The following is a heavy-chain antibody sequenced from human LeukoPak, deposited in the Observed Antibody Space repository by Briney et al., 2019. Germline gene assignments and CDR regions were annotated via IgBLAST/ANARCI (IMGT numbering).Heavy chain of an antibody. CDR1: GVSISSYF. J-gene: IGHJ4*02. V-gene: IGHV4-59*01. D-gene: IGHD3-10*01. CDR2: IYYSGNT. Sequence: SETLSLTCTVSGVSISSYFWNWIRQPPGKGLEWLGSIYYSGNTNYNPSLKSRVTISVDMSKSQFSLKLSSVTAADTAVYYCARSYDSGSFWPDYWGQGTLVTVSS. CDR3: ARSYDSGSFWPDY.